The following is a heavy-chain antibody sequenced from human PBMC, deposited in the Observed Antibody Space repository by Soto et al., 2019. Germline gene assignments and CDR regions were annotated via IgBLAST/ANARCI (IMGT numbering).Heavy chain of an antibody. CDR2: IKSKTDGGTT. V-gene: IGHV3-15*01. D-gene: IGHD3-22*01. Sequence: EVQLVESGGGLVKPGGSLRLSCAASGFTFSNAWMSWVRQAPGKGLEWVGRIKSKTDGGTTDYAAPVKGRFTISRDDSKNTLYLQMNSLKTEDTAVYYCTEGNYDSSGYYYYYGMDVWGQGTTVTVSS. J-gene: IGHJ6*02. CDR1: GFTFSNAW. CDR3: TEGNYDSSGYYYYYGMDV.